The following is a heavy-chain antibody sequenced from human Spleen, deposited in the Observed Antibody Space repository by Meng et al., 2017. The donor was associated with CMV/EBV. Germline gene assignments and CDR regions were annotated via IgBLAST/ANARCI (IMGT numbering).Heavy chain of an antibody. CDR1: VGAFVGYY. CDR2: INHAGST. J-gene: IGHJ4*02. Sequence: CAVEVGAFVGYYWSWDRQTPGKGLEWSGEINHAGSTNYIPSLKSRVIMSVDTSNNHFSLNLTSVTAADTAVYYCSRLSSVSSSSLWGRGTLVTVSS. V-gene: IGHV4-34*01. CDR3: SRLSSVSSSSL. D-gene: IGHD6-6*01.